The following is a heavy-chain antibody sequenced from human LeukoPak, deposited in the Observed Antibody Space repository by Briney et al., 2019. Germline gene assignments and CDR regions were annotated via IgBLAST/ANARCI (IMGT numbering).Heavy chain of an antibody. J-gene: IGHJ5*02. CDR1: GGSISSSSYY. Sequence: PSETLSLTCTVSGGSISSSSYYWGWIRQPPGKGLEWIGSIYYSGSTYYNPSLKSRVTISVDTSENQFSLKLSSVTAADTAVYYCARVYSNYVSWFDPWGQGTLVTVSS. V-gene: IGHV4-39*01. CDR2: IYYSGST. CDR3: ARVYSNYVSWFDP. D-gene: IGHD4-11*01.